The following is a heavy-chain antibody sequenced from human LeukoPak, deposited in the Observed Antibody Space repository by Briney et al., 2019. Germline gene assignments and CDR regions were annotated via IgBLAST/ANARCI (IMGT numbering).Heavy chain of an antibody. V-gene: IGHV6-1*01. J-gene: IGHJ5*02. D-gene: IGHD3-10*01. CDR3: ARATYYYDSGSHYNWFDP. Sequence: SQTLSLTCAISGDSVSSNSAAWNWIRQSPSRGLEWLGRTYYRSKWYNDYAVSVKSRITINPDTSKNQFSLQLNSVTPEDTAVYYCARATYYYDSGSHYNWFDPWGQGTLVTVSS. CDR1: GDSVSSNSAA. CDR2: TYYRSKWYN.